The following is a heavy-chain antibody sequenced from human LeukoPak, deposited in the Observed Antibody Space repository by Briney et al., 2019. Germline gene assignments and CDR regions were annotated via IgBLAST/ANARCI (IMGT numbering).Heavy chain of an antibody. CDR3: ATRDILTGYAEGDY. V-gene: IGHV5-51*01. J-gene: IGHJ4*02. D-gene: IGHD3-9*01. Sequence: GESLKISCKGSGYSFTSYWIGWVRQMPGKGLEWMGIIYPGDSDTRYSPSFQGQVTISADKSISTAYLQWSSLKASDPAMYYCATRDILTGYAEGDYXGQGTLVTVSS. CDR1: GYSFTSYW. CDR2: IYPGDSDT.